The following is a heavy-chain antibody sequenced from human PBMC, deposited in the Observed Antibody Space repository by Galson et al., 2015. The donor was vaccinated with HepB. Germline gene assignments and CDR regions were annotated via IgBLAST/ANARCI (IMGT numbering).Heavy chain of an antibody. J-gene: IGHJ6*02. Sequence: SLRLSCAASGFTFSSYAMHWVRQAPGKGLEWVAVISYDGSNKYYADSVKGRFTISRDNSKNTLYLQMNSLRAEDTAVYYCARAGRDGYNSRWETYYYYYGMDVWGQGTTVTVSS. CDR1: GFTFSSYA. D-gene: IGHD5-24*01. CDR3: ARAGRDGYNSRWETYYYYYGMDV. CDR2: ISYDGSNK. V-gene: IGHV3-30-3*01.